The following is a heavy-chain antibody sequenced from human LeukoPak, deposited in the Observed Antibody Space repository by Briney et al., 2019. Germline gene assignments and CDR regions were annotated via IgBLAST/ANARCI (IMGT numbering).Heavy chain of an antibody. CDR3: ARGPPVYYYGSGSPRYFDL. CDR1: GFTDNTYY. Sequence: GGSLRLSCAASGFTDNTYYMSWVRQAPGKGLEWVSVIYGGGTTYYADSVKGRFTISRDDSNNTLYLQMNSLRAEDTAVYYCARGPPVYYYGSGSPRYFDLWGRGTLVTVSS. V-gene: IGHV3-53*01. D-gene: IGHD3-10*01. J-gene: IGHJ2*01. CDR2: IYGGGTT.